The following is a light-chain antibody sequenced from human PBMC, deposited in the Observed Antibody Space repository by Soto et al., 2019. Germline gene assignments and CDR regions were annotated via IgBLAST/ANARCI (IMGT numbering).Light chain of an antibody. CDR3: LLSYSGARVYV. Sequence: QAVVTQEPSLTVSPGGTVTLTCGSSTGAVTSGHYPYWFQPKPGHAPRTLIYNTSNKHSWTPSRFSGSLLGGKAALTLSGAQPEDEAEYYCLLSYSGARVYVFGTGTKVTVL. V-gene: IGLV7-46*01. J-gene: IGLJ1*01. CDR1: TGAVTSGHY. CDR2: NTS.